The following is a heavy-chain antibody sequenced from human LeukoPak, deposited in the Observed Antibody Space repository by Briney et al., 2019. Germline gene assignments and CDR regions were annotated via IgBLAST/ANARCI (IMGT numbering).Heavy chain of an antibody. J-gene: IGHJ5*02. CDR2: IYYSGST. Sequence: SETLSLTCTVSGGSISSYYWSWIRQPPGKGLEWIGYIYYSGSTNYNPSLKSRVTISVDTSKNQFSLKLSSVTAADMAVYYCARGITMVRGVTPLRWFDPWGQGTLVTVSS. V-gene: IGHV4-59*01. D-gene: IGHD3-10*01. CDR1: GGSISSYY. CDR3: ARGITMVRGVTPLRWFDP.